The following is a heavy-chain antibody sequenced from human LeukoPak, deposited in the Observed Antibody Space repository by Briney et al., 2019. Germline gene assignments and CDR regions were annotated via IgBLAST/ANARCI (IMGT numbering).Heavy chain of an antibody. Sequence: SETLSLTCAVYGGSFSGYYWSWIRQPPGKGLEWIGVINHSGSTNYNPSLKSRVTISVDTSKNQFSLKLSSVTAADTAVYYCARSFVVVAATVAFDIWGQGTMVTVSS. CDR1: GGSFSGYY. CDR2: INHSGST. CDR3: ARSFVVVAATVAFDI. J-gene: IGHJ3*02. V-gene: IGHV4-34*01. D-gene: IGHD2-15*01.